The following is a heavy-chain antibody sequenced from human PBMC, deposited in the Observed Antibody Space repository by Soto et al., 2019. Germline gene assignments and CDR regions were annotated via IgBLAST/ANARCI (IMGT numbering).Heavy chain of an antibody. CDR2: VHSTGST. J-gene: IGHJ4*02. D-gene: IGHD3-10*01. Sequence: SETLSLTCTVSGGSMSGYHWSWVRQPAGKGLEWIGRVHSTGSTDYNPSVESRITVSLDTSKKQFSLKLKSVTAADTALYFCARDSATLTLFDSWGEGILVNVS. V-gene: IGHV4-4*07. CDR3: ARDSATLTLFDS. CDR1: GGSMSGYH.